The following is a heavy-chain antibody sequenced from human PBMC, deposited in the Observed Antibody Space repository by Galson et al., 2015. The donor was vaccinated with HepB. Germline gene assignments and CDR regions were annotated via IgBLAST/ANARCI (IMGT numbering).Heavy chain of an antibody. CDR3: ARVRGAIAVAYLGLYYFDY. CDR1: GYTFTSYY. J-gene: IGHJ4*02. D-gene: IGHD6-19*01. Sequence: SVKVSCKASGYTFTSYYMHWVRQAPGQGLEWMGIINPSGGSTSYAQKFQGRVTMTRDTSTSTVYMELSSLRSEDTAVYYCARVRGAIAVAYLGLYYFDYWGQGTLVTVSS. V-gene: IGHV1-46*01. CDR2: INPSGGST.